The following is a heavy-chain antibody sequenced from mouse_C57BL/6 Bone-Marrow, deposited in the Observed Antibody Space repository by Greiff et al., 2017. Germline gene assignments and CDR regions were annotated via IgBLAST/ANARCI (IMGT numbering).Heavy chain of an antibody. V-gene: IGHV1-18*01. CDR1: GYTFTDYN. Sequence: EVQLQQSGPELVKPGASVKIPCKASGYTFTDYNMDWVKQSHGKSLEWIGDINPNNGGTIYNQKFKGKATLTVDKSSSTAYMELRSLTSEYTAVYYCAREYYGSSFYWYFDVWGTGTTVTVSS. CDR3: AREYYGSSFYWYFDV. D-gene: IGHD1-1*01. CDR2: INPNNGGT. J-gene: IGHJ1*03.